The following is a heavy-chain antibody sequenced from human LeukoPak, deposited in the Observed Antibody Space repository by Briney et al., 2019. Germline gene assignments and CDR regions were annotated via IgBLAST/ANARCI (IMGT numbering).Heavy chain of an antibody. D-gene: IGHD6-19*01. CDR1: GFTFIANS. CDR2: ISSSSSYI. CDR3: ARDIHPMAVAKDAFDI. V-gene: IGHV3-21*01. Sequence: GGPLSFSGAAPGFTFIANSWNWSAQAPGKGLEWVYSISSSSSYIYYADSVKGRFTISRDNAKNSLYLQMNSLRAEDTAVYYCARDIHPMAVAKDAFDIWGQGTMVTVSS. J-gene: IGHJ3*02.